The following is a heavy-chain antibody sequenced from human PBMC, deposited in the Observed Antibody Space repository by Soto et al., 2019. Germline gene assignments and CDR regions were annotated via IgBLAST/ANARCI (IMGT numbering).Heavy chain of an antibody. Sequence: QVQLVQSGAEVKKPGASVKVSCKASGYTFTSYAMHWVRQAPGQRLEWMGWINAGNGNTKYSQKFQGRVTITRDTSASTAYMELSSLRSEDTAVYYCARERVTVRSDAFDIWGQGTMVTVSS. D-gene: IGHD4-17*01. J-gene: IGHJ3*02. CDR1: GYTFTSYA. CDR3: ARERVTVRSDAFDI. V-gene: IGHV1-3*01. CDR2: INAGNGNT.